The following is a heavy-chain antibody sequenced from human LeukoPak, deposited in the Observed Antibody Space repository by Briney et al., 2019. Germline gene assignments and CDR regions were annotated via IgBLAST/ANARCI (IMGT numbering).Heavy chain of an antibody. CDR1: GGSISSYY. V-gene: IGHV4-59*01. CDR3: VRTAGSSSWTT. J-gene: IGHJ5*02. Sequence: PSETLSLTCTVSGGSISSYYWSWIRQPPGKGLEWIGYIYYSGSTNYNPSLKSRVSISVDTSKNQFSLKLRSVTAADTAVYYCVRTAGSSSWTTWGQGTQVTVSS. CDR2: IYYSGST. D-gene: IGHD6-13*01.